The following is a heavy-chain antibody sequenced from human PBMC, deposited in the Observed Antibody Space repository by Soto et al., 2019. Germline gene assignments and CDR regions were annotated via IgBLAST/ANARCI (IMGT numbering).Heavy chain of an antibody. D-gene: IGHD5-12*01. CDR2: ISWNSGSI. J-gene: IGHJ4*02. V-gene: IGHV3-9*01. Sequence: EVQLVESGGGLVQPGRSLRLSCAASGFTFDDYAMHWVRQAPGKGLEWVSGISWNSGSIGYADSVKGRFTISRDNAKNSLYLQMNSLRAEDTALYYCAKDRLGDGYNFDYWGQGTLGTVSS. CDR3: AKDRLGDGYNFDY. CDR1: GFTFDDYA.